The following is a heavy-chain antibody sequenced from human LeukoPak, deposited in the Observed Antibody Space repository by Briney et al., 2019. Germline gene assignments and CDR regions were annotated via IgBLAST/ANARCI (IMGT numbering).Heavy chain of an antibody. CDR3: ARLGVVVPAAIRGEHFDY. CDR2: IYPGDSDT. D-gene: IGHD2-2*02. CDR1: GYIFTSYW. V-gene: IGHV5-51*01. J-gene: IGHJ4*02. Sequence: GESLKISCKGSGYIFTSYWIGCVRQMPGKVLEWMGIIYPGDSDTRYSPSFQGQVTISADKSISTAYLQWSSLKASDTAMYYCARLGVVVPAAIRGEHFDYWGQGTLVTVSS.